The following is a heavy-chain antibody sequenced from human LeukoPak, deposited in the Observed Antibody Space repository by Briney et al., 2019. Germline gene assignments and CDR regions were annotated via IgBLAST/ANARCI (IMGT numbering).Heavy chain of an antibody. Sequence: GESLKISCKGAGSSFTSDWIGWVRQMPGKGLEWLGIIYPGDSDTRYSPSFQGQVTISADKSISTAYLQWSSPKASDTAMYYCARRSAEDYGDYWGQGTLVTVSS. CDR1: GSSFTSDW. J-gene: IGHJ4*02. V-gene: IGHV5-51*01. CDR3: ARRSAEDYGDY. CDR2: IYPGDSDT.